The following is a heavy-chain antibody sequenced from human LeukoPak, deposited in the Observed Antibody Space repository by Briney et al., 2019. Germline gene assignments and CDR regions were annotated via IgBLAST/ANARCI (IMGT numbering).Heavy chain of an antibody. CDR3: AREVDGSGG. J-gene: IGHJ4*02. Sequence: PSETLSLTCTVSGGSISSSNYYWAWIRQPPGQGLGWIGSIYYRGNAYYNPSLKSRVTISVDTSKNQFSLSLSSVTAADTAVYYCAREVDGSGGWGQGTLVTVTS. V-gene: IGHV4-39*07. CDR1: GGSISSSNYY. D-gene: IGHD2-15*01. CDR2: IYYRGNA.